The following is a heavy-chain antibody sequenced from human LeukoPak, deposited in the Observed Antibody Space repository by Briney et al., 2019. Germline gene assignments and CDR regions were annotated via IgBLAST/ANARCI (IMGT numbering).Heavy chain of an antibody. V-gene: IGHV3-48*04. CDR1: GFTLSSYS. CDR2: ISSSSSII. Sequence: GGSLRLSCAVSGFTLSSYSMNWVRQAPRKGLEWVSYISSSSSIIYNADSVKGRFTISRDNAKNSLYLQMNSLRAEDTAVYYCARGGISRDLDYWGQGTLVTVSS. CDR3: ARGGISRDLDY. J-gene: IGHJ4*02.